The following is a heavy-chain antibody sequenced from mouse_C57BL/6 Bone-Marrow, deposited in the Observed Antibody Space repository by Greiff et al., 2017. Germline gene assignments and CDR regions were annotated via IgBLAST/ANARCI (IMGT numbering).Heavy chain of an antibody. CDR2: ISSGGSYT. V-gene: IGHV5-6*01. J-gene: IGHJ4*01. CDR3: ARRGLWLRRGYYAMDY. Sequence: EVQRVESGGDLVKPGGSLKLSCAASGFTFSSYGMSLVRQTPDKRLEWVATISSGGSYTYYPDSVKGRFTISRDNAKNTLYLQMSSLKSEDTAMYYCARRGLWLRRGYYAMDYWGQGTSVTVSS. CDR1: GFTFSSYG. D-gene: IGHD2-2*01.